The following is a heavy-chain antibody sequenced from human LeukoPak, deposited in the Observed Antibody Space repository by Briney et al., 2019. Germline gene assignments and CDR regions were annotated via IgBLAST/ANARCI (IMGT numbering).Heavy chain of an antibody. CDR1: GFIFSSYS. V-gene: IGHV3-48*01. Sequence: GGSLRLSCAASGFIFSSYSMNWVRQAPGKGLEGVSYISSGSSTIYYADSVKGRFTISRDSAKNSLYLQMNSLRAEDTAVYYCAPQRGFRLLDRYFDSWGQGTLVTVSS. D-gene: IGHD5-18*01. J-gene: IGHJ4*02. CDR2: ISSGSSTI. CDR3: APQRGFRLLDRYFDS.